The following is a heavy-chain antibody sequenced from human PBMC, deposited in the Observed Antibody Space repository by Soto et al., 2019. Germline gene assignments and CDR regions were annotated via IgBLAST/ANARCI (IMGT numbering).Heavy chain of an antibody. Sequence: QVQLQESGPGLVKPSETLSLTCTVSGGSISSYYWSWIRQPPGKGLEWIGYIYYSGSTNYNPSLKSRVTISVDTSKNQFSLKLSSVTAADTAVYYCAGIWFGELPYYYYYYMDVWGKGTTVTVSS. V-gene: IGHV4-59*08. D-gene: IGHD3-10*01. J-gene: IGHJ6*03. CDR3: AGIWFGELPYYYYYYMDV. CDR2: IYYSGST. CDR1: GGSISSYY.